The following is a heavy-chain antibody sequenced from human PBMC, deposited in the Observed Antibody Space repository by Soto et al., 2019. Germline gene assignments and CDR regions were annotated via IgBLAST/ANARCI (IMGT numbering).Heavy chain of an antibody. Sequence: GGSLRLSCGASGFTFSSYAMHWGRQAPGKGLEYVSAISSNGGSTYYADSVKGRFTISRDNSKNTLYLQMGSLRAEDMAVYYCARESVLGQLDYWGQGTLVTVS. CDR1: GFTFSSYA. D-gene: IGHD2-8*02. J-gene: IGHJ4*02. V-gene: IGHV3-64*02. CDR3: ARESVLGQLDY. CDR2: ISSNGGST.